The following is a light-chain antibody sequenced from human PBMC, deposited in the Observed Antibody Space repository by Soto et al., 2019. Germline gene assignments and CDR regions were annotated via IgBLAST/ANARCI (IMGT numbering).Light chain of an antibody. J-gene: IGKJ1*01. CDR1: QSVSSN. V-gene: IGKV3-15*01. Sequence: EIVMTQSPVTLSVSPGERVTLSCRASQSVSSNLAWYQQKPGQAPRLLIYGASTRATGIPARFSGSVSGTEFTLNISSLQSEDFAVYYCQQYNNWPGWAFGQGTKVE. CDR3: QQYNNWPGWA. CDR2: GAS.